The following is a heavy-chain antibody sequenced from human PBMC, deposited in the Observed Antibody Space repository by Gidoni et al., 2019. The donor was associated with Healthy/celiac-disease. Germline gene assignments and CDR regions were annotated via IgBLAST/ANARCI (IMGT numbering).Heavy chain of an antibody. CDR2: IYSGGST. V-gene: IGHV3-53*01. J-gene: IGHJ4*02. CDR3: ARVSGGDYVDY. CDR1: GFTVSSNY. Sequence: EVQLVESGGGLIQPGGSLKLSCSASGFTVSSNYMCWVRQAPGKGLEWVSVIYSGGSTYYADSVKGRFTISRDNSKNTLYLQMNSLRAEDTAVYYCARVSGGDYVDYWGQGTLVTVSS. D-gene: IGHD6-25*01.